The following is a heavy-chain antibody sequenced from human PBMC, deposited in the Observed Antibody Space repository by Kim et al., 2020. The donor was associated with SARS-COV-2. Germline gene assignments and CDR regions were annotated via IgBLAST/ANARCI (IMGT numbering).Heavy chain of an antibody. CDR3: ARSIVGPSTDY. J-gene: IGHJ4*02. D-gene: IGHD1-26*01. CDR2: INSDVSGT. CDR1: GFTFSSYW. V-gene: IGHV3-74*01. Sequence: GGSLRLSCAASGFTFSSYWMHWVRQAPGKGLVWVSRINSDVSGTVYADSVKGRFTISRDNAKNTLYLQMNSLRVEDTAVYYCARSIVGPSTDYWGQGTLVTVSS.